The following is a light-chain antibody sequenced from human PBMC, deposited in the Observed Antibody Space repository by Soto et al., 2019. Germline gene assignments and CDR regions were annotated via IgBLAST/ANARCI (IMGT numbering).Light chain of an antibody. CDR2: EVS. CDR1: SSDIGGYDY. CDR3: NSYTSSSAWV. Sequence: QSALTQPPSASGSPGQSVTISCTGTSSDIGGYDYVSWYQQHPGKAPKLIIYEVSSRPSGISNRFSGSKSDNTASLTISGLQAEDEADYYCNSYTSSSAWVFGGGTKLTVL. J-gene: IGLJ3*02. V-gene: IGLV2-14*01.